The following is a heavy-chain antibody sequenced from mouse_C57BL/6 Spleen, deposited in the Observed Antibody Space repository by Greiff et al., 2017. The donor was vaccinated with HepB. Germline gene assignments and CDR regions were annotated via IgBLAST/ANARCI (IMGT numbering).Heavy chain of an antibody. J-gene: IGHJ2*01. CDR1: GFTFSDYG. V-gene: IGHV5-17*01. CDR2: ISSGSSTI. CDR3: ARDGVLRYYFDY. Sequence: EVMLVESGGGLVKPGGSLKLSCAASGFTFSDYGMHWVRQAPEKGLEWVAYISSGSSTIYYADTVKGRFTISRDNAKNTLFLQMTSLRSEDTAMYYCARDGVLRYYFDYWGQGTTLTVSS. D-gene: IGHD1-1*01.